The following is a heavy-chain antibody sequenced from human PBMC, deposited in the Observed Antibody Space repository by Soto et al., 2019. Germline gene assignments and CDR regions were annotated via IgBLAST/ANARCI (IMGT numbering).Heavy chain of an antibody. Sequence: LSLTCAVYGWSFSGYYWSWIRQPPGKGLEWIGEINHSGSTNYNPSLKSRVTTSLDTSKNQFSLKLSSVTAADTAVYYCARRGMDGSGSYPLFXWGQGTLVTVSX. V-gene: IGHV4-34*01. CDR3: ARRGMDGSGSYPLFX. J-gene: IGHJ4*02. D-gene: IGHD3-10*01. CDR1: GWSFSGYY. CDR2: INHSGST.